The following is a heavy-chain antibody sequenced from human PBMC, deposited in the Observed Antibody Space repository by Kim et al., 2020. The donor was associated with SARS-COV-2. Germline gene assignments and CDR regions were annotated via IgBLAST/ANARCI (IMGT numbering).Heavy chain of an antibody. D-gene: IGHD3-10*01. CDR1: GYTFTSYA. J-gene: IGHJ3*02. CDR2: INTNTGNP. Sequence: ASVKVSCKASGYTFTSYAMNWVRQAPGQGLEWMGWINTNTGNPTYAQGFTGRFVFSLDTSVSTAYLQISSLKAEDTAVYYCAREIETILLWFGELSPRGYAFDIWGQGTMVTVSS. CDR3: AREIETILLWFGELSPRGYAFDI. V-gene: IGHV7-4-1*02.